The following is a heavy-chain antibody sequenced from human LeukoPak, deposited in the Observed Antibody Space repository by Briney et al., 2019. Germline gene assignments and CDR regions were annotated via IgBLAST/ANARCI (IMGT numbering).Heavy chain of an antibody. CDR1: GGAISSGSYY. CDR2: IYTSGST. CDR3: ARDFYYDSSGYSDY. Sequence: SETLSLTCTVSGGAISSGSYYWSWIRQPAGKGLEWIRRIYTSGSTNYNPSLKSRVTISVDTSKNQFSLKLSSVTAADTAVYYCARDFYYDSSGYSDYWGQGTLVTVSS. D-gene: IGHD3-22*01. V-gene: IGHV4-61*02. J-gene: IGHJ4*02.